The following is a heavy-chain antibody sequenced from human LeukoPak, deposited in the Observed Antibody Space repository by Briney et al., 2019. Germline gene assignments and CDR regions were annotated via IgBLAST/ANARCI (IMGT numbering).Heavy chain of an antibody. V-gene: IGHV3-30-3*01. Sequence: HPGRSLRLSCAASGFTFSSYAMHWVRQAPGKGLEWVAVISYDGSNKYYADSVKGRFTISRDNSKNTLYLQMNSLRAEDTAVYYCAKDRKNTMIVVGFDYWGQGTLVTVSS. J-gene: IGHJ4*02. CDR1: GFTFSSYA. D-gene: IGHD3-22*01. CDR2: ISYDGSNK. CDR3: AKDRKNTMIVVGFDY.